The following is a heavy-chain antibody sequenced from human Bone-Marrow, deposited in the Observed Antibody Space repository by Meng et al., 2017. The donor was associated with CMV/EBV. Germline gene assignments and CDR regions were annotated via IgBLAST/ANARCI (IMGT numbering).Heavy chain of an antibody. J-gene: IGHJ6*02. CDR1: GGSISSYY. V-gene: IGHV4-59*01. CDR3: ARRGSGSRYYYYGMDV. D-gene: IGHD3-10*01. CDR2: IYYSGST. Sequence: SETLSLTCTVSGGSISSYYWSWIRQPPGKGLEWIGYIYYSGSTNYNPSLKSRVTISVDTSKNQFSLKLSSVTAADTAVYYCARRGSGSRYYYYGMDVWGQGTTVTVSS.